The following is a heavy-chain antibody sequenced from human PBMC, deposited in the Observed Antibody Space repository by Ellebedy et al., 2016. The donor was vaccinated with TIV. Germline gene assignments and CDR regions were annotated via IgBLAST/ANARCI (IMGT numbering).Heavy chain of an antibody. CDR3: AAGWVPAAPLQP. V-gene: IGHV4-34*01. J-gene: IGHJ5*02. Sequence: MPSETLSLTCAVYGGSFNTYYWNWIRQPPGKGLQWIGDVYQSGSTSYNPSLKSRVSISMDTSKNQLSLRLTAVTAADTAVYYCAAGWVPAAPLQPWGQGTLVTVSS. CDR1: GGSFNTYY. CDR2: VYQSGST. D-gene: IGHD2-2*01.